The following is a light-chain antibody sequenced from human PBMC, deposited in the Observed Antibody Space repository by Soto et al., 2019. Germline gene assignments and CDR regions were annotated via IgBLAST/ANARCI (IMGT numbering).Light chain of an antibody. V-gene: IGLV2-14*01. J-gene: IGLJ1*01. Sequence: QSALTQPASVSGSPGQSITISCTGTSSDVGVYIFVSWYQQYPGKAPKLMIYDITNRPSGVSNRFSGSKAGNTASLTISGLQAEDEADYYCSSYTSSSTLYVFGTGTKVTVL. CDR3: SSYTSSSTLYV. CDR2: DIT. CDR1: SSDVGVYIF.